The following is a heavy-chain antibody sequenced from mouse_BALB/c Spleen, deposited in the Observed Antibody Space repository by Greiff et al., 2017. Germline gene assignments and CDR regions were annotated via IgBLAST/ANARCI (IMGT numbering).Heavy chain of an antibody. CDR1: GFNIKDTY. CDR2: IDPANGNT. D-gene: IGHD4-1*01. CDR3: ANLGRGY. V-gene: IGHV14-3*02. Sequence: VQLKESGAELVKPGASVKLSCTASGFNIKDTYMHWVKQRPEQGLEWIGRIDPANGNTKYDPKFQGKATITADTSSNTAYLQLSSLTSEDTGVYYCANLGRGYWGQGTTLTVSS. J-gene: IGHJ2*01.